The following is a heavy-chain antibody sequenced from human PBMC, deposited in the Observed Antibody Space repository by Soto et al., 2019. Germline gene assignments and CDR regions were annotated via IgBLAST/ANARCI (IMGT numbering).Heavy chain of an antibody. J-gene: IGHJ5*02. CDR3: ARGPTFPYDLHWFDP. D-gene: IGHD5-12*01. CDR1: GFTFSSYG. V-gene: IGHV3-33*01. Sequence: GGSLRLSCAASGFTFSSYGMHWVRQAPGKGLEWVAVIWYDGSNKYYADSVKGRFTISRDNSKNTLYLQMNSLRAEDTAVYYCARGPTFPYDLHWFDPWGQGTLVTVSS. CDR2: IWYDGSNK.